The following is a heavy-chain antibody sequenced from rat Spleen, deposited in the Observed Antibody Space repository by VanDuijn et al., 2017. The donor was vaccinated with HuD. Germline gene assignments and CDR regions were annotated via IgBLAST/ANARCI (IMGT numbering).Heavy chain of an antibody. Sequence: EVQLVESGGGLVQPGRSLKLSCAASGFTFSDYNMAWVRQTPKRGLEWDATITYDGSSTYYRDSVKGRFTISRDNAENTLYLQMDSLRSEDTATYYCARPSYGYPFAYWGQGTLVTVSS. CDR1: GFTFSDYN. D-gene: IGHD1-7*01. CDR2: ITYDGSST. V-gene: IGHV5-7*01. J-gene: IGHJ3*01. CDR3: ARPSYGYPFAY.